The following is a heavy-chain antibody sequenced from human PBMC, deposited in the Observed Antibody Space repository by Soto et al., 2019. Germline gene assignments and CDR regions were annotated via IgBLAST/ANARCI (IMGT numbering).Heavy chain of an antibody. CDR1: GFTFSSYA. CDR3: AKVNGYSSSWYSDAFDI. CDR2: MSGSGGKI. Sequence: EVQLLESGGGLVQPGGSLRLSCAVSGFTFSSYAMTWVRQAPGKGLEWVSLMSGSGGKIVYADSVKGRFTISRDNSKNTLYLQMNSLRAEDTAVYYCAKVNGYSSSWYSDAFDIWGQGTMVTVSS. V-gene: IGHV3-23*01. J-gene: IGHJ3*02. D-gene: IGHD6-13*01.